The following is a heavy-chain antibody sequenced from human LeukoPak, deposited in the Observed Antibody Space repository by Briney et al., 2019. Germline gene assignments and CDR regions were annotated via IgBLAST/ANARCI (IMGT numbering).Heavy chain of an antibody. D-gene: IGHD3-16*01. J-gene: IGHJ4*02. CDR2: ISGSGGST. V-gene: IGHV3-23*01. Sequence: GGSLRLSCAASGFTFSSYAMSWVRQAPGKGLEWVSAISGSGGSTYYADSVKGRFTISRDNARNSLYLQMNSPRVEDTAIYFCSGGDQFDFWGQGALVTVSS. CDR3: SGGDQFDF. CDR1: GFTFSSYA.